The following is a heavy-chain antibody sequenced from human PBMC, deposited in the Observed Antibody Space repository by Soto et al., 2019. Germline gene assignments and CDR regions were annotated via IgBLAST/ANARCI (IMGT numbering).Heavy chain of an antibody. J-gene: IGHJ5*02. Sequence: KSGPSLVNPTQTLTLTCTFSGFSLSTSGVGVGWIRQPPGKALEWLALIYWDDDKRYSPSLKSRLTITEDTSKNQVVLTMTNMDPVDTATYYCAHMFGPGIAAAGNDWFDPWGQGTLVTVSS. V-gene: IGHV2-5*02. CDR3: AHMFGPGIAAAGNDWFDP. CDR1: GFSLSTSGVG. D-gene: IGHD6-13*01. CDR2: IYWDDDK.